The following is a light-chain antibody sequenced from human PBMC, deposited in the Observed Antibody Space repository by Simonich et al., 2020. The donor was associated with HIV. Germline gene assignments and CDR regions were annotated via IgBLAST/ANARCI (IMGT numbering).Light chain of an antibody. J-gene: IGLJ3*02. CDR1: SSNIGAGYD. V-gene: IGLV1-40*01. CDR2: GNS. CDR3: QSYDSSLSGWV. Sequence: QSVLTQPPSVSGAPGQRVTISCTGSSSNIGAGYDVHWYQQLPGTAPKLLIYGNSNRPSGVPERCSGSKSGTSASLAITGLQAEDEADYYCQSYDSSLSGWVFGGGTKLTVL.